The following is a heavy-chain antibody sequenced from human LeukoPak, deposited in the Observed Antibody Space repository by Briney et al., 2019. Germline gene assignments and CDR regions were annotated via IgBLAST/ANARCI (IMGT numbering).Heavy chain of an antibody. CDR3: ANGPWIQLWSNAFDI. J-gene: IGHJ3*02. CDR2: ISGSGGST. CDR1: GYTFTSYG. V-gene: IGHV3-23*01. Sequence: ASVKVSCKASGYTFTSYGISWVRQAPGKGLEWVSAISGSGGSTYYADSVKGRFTISRDNSKNTLYLQMNSLRAEDTAVYYCANGPWIQLWSNAFDIWGQGTMVTVSS. D-gene: IGHD5-18*01.